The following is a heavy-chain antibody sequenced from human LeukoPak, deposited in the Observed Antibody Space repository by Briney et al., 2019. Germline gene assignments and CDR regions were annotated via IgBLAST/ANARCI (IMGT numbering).Heavy chain of an antibody. D-gene: IGHD6-13*01. Sequence: GGSLRLSCSASGFTFSTYAMHWVRQAPGKGLEYVSAINSDGSSTYYADSVRGRFTISRDNAKNTLYLQMNSLRAEDTAVYYCARELASGDWGQGTLVTVSS. CDR1: GFTFSTYA. CDR2: INSDGSST. J-gene: IGHJ4*02. V-gene: IGHV3-64*04. CDR3: ARELASGD.